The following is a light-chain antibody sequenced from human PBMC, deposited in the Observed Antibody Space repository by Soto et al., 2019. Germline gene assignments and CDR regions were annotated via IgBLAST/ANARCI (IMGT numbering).Light chain of an antibody. J-gene: IGLJ1*01. CDR2: EVS. CDR1: SSDVGGYNY. V-gene: IGLV2-14*01. CDR3: SSYTSSSTYV. Sequence: QSVLTQPASVSGSPGQSITISCTGTSSDVGGYNYVSWYQHHPGKAPKLMIYEVSNRPSGVSNRFSASKSGNTASLTISGLQAEDEADYHCSSYTSSSTYVFGTGTKLT.